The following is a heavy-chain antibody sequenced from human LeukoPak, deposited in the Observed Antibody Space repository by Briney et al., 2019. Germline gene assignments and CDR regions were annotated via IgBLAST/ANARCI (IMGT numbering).Heavy chain of an antibody. V-gene: IGHV3-33*03. Sequence: GGSLRLSCTASGFTFSNYGIHWVRRAPGKGLERVAVIWSDGRSADSVKGRFTISRDNSKNTVHLQMTGLRVEDTAVYYCAKDYYPHLTIPNSFAGEYWGQGTLVTVSS. CDR2: IWSDGR. D-gene: IGHD2/OR15-2a*01. CDR1: GFTFSNYG. CDR3: AKDYYPHLTIPNSFAGEY. J-gene: IGHJ4*02.